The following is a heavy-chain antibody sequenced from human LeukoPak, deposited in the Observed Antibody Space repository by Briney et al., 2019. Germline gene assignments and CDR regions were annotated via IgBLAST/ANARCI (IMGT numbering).Heavy chain of an antibody. J-gene: IGHJ4*02. Sequence: PGGSLRLSCAASGLTFSSYWMHWVRQAPGKGLVWVSRINSDGSSTSYADSVKGRFTISRDNAKNTLYLQMNSLRAEDTAVYYCARDATWRQYGQFDYWGQGTLVTVSS. CDR1: GLTFSSYW. V-gene: IGHV3-74*01. CDR3: ARDATWRQYGQFDY. D-gene: IGHD2-15*01. CDR2: INSDGSST.